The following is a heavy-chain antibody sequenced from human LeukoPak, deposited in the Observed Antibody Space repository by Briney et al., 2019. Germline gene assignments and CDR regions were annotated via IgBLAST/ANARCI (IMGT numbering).Heavy chain of an antibody. CDR3: ASSAGKYYDFWCGYFDY. CDR2: INPSGGST. V-gene: IGHV1-46*01. Sequence: ASVKVSCKASGYTFTSYYMHWVRQAPGQGLEWMGIINPSGGSTSYAQKFQGRVTMTRDTSTSTVYMELSSLRSEDTAVYYCASSAGKYYDFWCGYFDYWGRGTLVTVSS. D-gene: IGHD3-3*01. J-gene: IGHJ4*02. CDR1: GYTFTSYY.